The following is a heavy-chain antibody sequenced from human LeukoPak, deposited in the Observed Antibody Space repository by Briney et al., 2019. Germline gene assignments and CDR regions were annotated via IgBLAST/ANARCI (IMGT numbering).Heavy chain of an antibody. V-gene: IGHV1-18*01. Sequence: ASVKVSFKASGYTFNNYGITWVRQAPGQGLEWMGWISGYNGNTNYAQKLQGRVTMTTDTSTSTAYMELRSLRSDDTAVYYCARDDGMVYVKFVDYWGQGTLVTVSS. D-gene: IGHD2-8*01. J-gene: IGHJ4*02. CDR3: ARDDGMVYVKFVDY. CDR1: GYTFNNYG. CDR2: ISGYNGNT.